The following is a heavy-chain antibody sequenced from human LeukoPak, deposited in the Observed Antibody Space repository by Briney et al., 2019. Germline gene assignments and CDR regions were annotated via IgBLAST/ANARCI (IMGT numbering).Heavy chain of an antibody. J-gene: IGHJ4*02. Sequence: GGSPRLSCAASGFTFNTYAMTWVRQAPGKGLEWVSDISGSGGSIYNADSVKGRFTISRDNSENTLYLQLNSLTAEDTAVYYCVKGRGIVAGTGFDYWGQGTLVSVSS. V-gene: IGHV3-23*01. D-gene: IGHD6-19*01. CDR1: GFTFNTYA. CDR3: VKGRGIVAGTGFDY. CDR2: ISGSGGSI.